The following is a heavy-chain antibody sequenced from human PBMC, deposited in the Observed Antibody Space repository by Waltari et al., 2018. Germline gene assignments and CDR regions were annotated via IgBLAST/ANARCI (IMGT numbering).Heavy chain of an antibody. CDR2: RNHSGST. D-gene: IGHD6-6*01. J-gene: IGHJ4*02. Sequence: QVQLQQWGAGLLKPSETLSLTCAVYGWSFSGYYCSWIRQPPGKGLEWIGERNHSGSTNYNPSLKSRVTISVDTSKNQFSLKLSSVTAADTAVYYCARGGDSSSRDFDYWGQGTLVTVSS. CDR3: ARGGDSSSRDFDY. V-gene: IGHV4-34*01. CDR1: GWSFSGYY.